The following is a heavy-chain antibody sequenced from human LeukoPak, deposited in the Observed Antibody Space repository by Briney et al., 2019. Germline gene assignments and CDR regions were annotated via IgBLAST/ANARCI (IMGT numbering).Heavy chain of an antibody. V-gene: IGHV1-69*05. D-gene: IGHD2-2*01. J-gene: IGHJ1*01. CDR2: IIPIFGTA. CDR3: ARGREYCSSTSCFRDFQH. Sequence: ASVKVSCKASGGTFSSYAISWVRQAPGQGLEWMGGIIPIFGTANYAQKFQGRVTITTDESTSTAYMVLSSLRSEDTAVYYCARGREYCSSTSCFRDFQHWGQGTLVTVSS. CDR1: GGTFSSYA.